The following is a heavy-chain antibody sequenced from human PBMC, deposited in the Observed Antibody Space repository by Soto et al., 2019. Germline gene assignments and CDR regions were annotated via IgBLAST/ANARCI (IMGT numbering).Heavy chain of an antibody. CDR3: ARAGGLLLDY. CDR1: GFTFSSYA. V-gene: IGHV3-30-3*01. Sequence: QVQLVESGGGVVQPGRSLRLSCAASGFTFSSYAMHWVGRAPGKGLEWVAVISYDGSNKYYADSVKGRFTISRDISKNTLYLQMNSLRAEDTAVYYCARAGGLLLDYWGQGTLVTVSS. D-gene: IGHD2-15*01. J-gene: IGHJ4*02. CDR2: ISYDGSNK.